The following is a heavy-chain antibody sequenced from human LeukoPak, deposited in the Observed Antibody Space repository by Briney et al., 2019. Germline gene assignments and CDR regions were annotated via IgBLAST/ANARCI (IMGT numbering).Heavy chain of an antibody. CDR1: LFTFSSYA. CDR3: AKVGGGSGSYNYYYSYMDV. CDR2: ITGSGGST. J-gene: IGHJ6*03. D-gene: IGHD3-10*01. V-gene: IGHV3-23*01. Sequence: GGSLRLSCAPSLFTFSSYAMSWVRQAPGQGLDWFSAITGSGGSTYYEDSVKGRFTISRDNSKNTLYLQMNSLRAEDTAVYYCAKVGGGSGSYNYYYSYMDVWGKGTTVAVSS.